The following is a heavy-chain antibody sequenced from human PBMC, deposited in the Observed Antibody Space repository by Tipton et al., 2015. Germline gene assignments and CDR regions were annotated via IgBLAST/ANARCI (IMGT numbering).Heavy chain of an antibody. D-gene: IGHD2-21*02. V-gene: IGHV4-39*01. CDR2: IDYSGST. Sequence: TLSLTCSVSGGSISSSSYVWGWIRQPPGKGLEWLGTIDYSGSTSHNPSLMSRVSIPVDTSKNQFSLKLSSVTAADTAVYYCASPSLPHDRGDYYFQSWGQGSLVTVSS. J-gene: IGHJ4*02. CDR3: ASPSLPHDRGDYYFQS. CDR1: GGSISSSSYV.